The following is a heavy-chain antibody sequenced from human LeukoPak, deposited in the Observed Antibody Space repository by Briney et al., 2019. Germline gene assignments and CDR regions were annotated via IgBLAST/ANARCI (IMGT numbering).Heavy chain of an antibody. Sequence: GGSLRLSCAASGFTFSSYGMHWVRQAPGKGLEWVAVISYDGSNKYYADSVKGRFTISRDNSKNTLYLQMNSQRAEDTAVYYCAKDRHDYGDYIQPPFDPWGQGTLVTVSS. CDR1: GFTFSSYG. D-gene: IGHD4-17*01. V-gene: IGHV3-30*18. CDR3: AKDRHDYGDYIQPPFDP. CDR2: ISYDGSNK. J-gene: IGHJ5*02.